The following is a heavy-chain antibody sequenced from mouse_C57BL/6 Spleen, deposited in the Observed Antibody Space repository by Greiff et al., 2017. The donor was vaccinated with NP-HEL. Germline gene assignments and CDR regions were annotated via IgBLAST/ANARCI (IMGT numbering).Heavy chain of an antibody. CDR3: PSIDGDY. Sequence: QVQLQQSGAELRKPGAAGKRGGKATGYTFTGDWREWVKQRPGNGLEWIGEILPGSGSTNYNEKFKGKATLTADTSSNTAYMQLSSLTTEDSAIYYCPSIDGDYWGPGTTLSVSS. CDR1: GYTFTGDW. V-gene: IGHV1-9*01. CDR2: ILPGSGST. J-gene: IGHJ2*01.